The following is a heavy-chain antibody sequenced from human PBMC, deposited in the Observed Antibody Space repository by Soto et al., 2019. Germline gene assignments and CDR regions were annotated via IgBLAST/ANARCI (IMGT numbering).Heavy chain of an antibody. CDR3: ATMGTPATGLYFFDY. Sequence: SETLSLTCTVSGGSISSGGYYWSWIRQHPGKGLEWIGYIYYSGSTYYNPSLKSRVTISVDTSKNQFSLNLSFVTAADTSVYYCATMGTPATGLYFFDYWGQGSLVTVSS. V-gene: IGHV4-31*03. J-gene: IGHJ4*02. CDR2: IYYSGST. CDR1: GGSISSGGYY. D-gene: IGHD2-15*01.